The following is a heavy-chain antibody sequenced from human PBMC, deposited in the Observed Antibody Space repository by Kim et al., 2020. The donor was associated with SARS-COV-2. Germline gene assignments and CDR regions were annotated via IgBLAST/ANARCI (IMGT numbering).Heavy chain of an antibody. Sequence: GGSLRLSCAASGFTFSSYSMNWVRQAPGKGLEWVSYISSSSSTIYYADSVKGRFTISRDNAKKSLYLQMNSLRAEDTAVYYCARDYDSSGYYSYGMDVWGQGTKVTVSS. V-gene: IGHV3-48*04. CDR2: ISSSSSTI. CDR3: ARDYDSSGYYSYGMDV. CDR1: GFTFSSYS. D-gene: IGHD3-22*01. J-gene: IGHJ6*02.